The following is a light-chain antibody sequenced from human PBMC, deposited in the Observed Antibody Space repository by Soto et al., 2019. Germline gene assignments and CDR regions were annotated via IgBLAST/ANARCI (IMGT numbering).Light chain of an antibody. CDR3: QQYGSSPRFT. V-gene: IGKV3-20*01. Sequence: EIVLTQSPGTLSLSPGERATRSCRASQSVSSSYLAWYQQKPGQAPRLLIYGASSRATGIPDRFSGSGSGTDFTLTISRLEPEDFAVYYCQQYGSSPRFTFGGGTKVEIK. CDR2: GAS. CDR1: QSVSSSY. J-gene: IGKJ4*01.